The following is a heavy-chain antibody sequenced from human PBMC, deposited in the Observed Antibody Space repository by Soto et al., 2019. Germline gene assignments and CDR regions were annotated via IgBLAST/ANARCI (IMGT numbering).Heavy chain of an antibody. CDR3: ARHPTALVTGGFDY. CDR2: VSYSGST. CDR1: GGSISSTTYY. Sequence: ASETLSLTCTVSGGSISSTTYYWGWIRQPPGKGLEWIGSVSYSGSTYYSPSLKSRVTISVDTAKNQFSVKLSSVTAADTSVYYCARHPTALVTGGFDYLGQGALVTVSS. J-gene: IGHJ4*02. V-gene: IGHV4-39*01. D-gene: IGHD5-18*01.